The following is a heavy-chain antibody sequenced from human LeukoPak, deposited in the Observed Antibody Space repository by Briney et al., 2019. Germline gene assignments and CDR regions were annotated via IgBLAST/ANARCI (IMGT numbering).Heavy chain of an antibody. J-gene: IGHJ5*02. Sequence: SETLSLTCAVCGGSFSGYYWSWIRQPPGKGLEWIGEINHSGSTNYNPSLKSRVTISVDASKNQFSLKLSSVTAADTAVYYCARTRTYYYGSGSWFDPWGQGTLVTVSS. D-gene: IGHD3-10*01. CDR1: GGSFSGYY. CDR3: ARTRTYYYGSGSWFDP. CDR2: INHSGST. V-gene: IGHV4-34*01.